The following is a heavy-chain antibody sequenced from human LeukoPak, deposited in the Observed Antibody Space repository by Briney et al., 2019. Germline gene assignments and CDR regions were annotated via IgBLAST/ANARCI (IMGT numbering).Heavy chain of an antibody. CDR3: ARVRFLEWFFDAFDI. J-gene: IGHJ3*02. D-gene: IGHD3-3*01. V-gene: IGHV1-2*02. Sequence: ASVKVSCKASGYTFTGYYMHWVRQAPGQGLEWMGWINPNSGGTNYAQKFRGRVTMTRDTSISTAYMELSRLRSDDTAVYYCARVRFLEWFFDAFDIWGQGTMVTVSS. CDR2: INPNSGGT. CDR1: GYTFTGYY.